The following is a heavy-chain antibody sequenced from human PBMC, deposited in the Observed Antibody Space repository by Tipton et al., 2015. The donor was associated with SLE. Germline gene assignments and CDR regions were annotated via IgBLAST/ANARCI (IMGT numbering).Heavy chain of an antibody. CDR2: INHSGST. J-gene: IGHJ6*03. D-gene: IGHD3-9*01. CDR3: ARLTGRYFDRPEYMDV. Sequence: LRLSCAVYGGSFSGYYWSWIRQPPGKGLEWIGEINHSGSTNYNPSLKSRVTISVDTSKNQFSLKLSSVTAADTAVYYCARLTGRYFDRPEYMDVWGKGTTVTVSS. CDR1: GGSFSGYY. V-gene: IGHV4-34*01.